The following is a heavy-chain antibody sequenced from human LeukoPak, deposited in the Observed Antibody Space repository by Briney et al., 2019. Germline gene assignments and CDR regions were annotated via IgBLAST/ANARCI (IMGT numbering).Heavy chain of an antibody. D-gene: IGHD1-26*01. J-gene: IGHJ4*02. CDR3: AKAYSASPGGYFDY. CDR2: ISSSSSYI. V-gene: IGHV3-21*04. Sequence: GGSLRLSCAASGFTFSSYSMNWVRQAPGKGLEWVSSISSSSSYIYYADSVKGRFTISRDNAKNSLYLQMNSLRADDTAVYYCAKAYSASPGGYFDYWGQGALVTVSS. CDR1: GFTFSSYS.